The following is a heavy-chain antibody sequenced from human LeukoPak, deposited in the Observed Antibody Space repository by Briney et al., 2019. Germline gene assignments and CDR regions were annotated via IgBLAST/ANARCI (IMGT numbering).Heavy chain of an antibody. D-gene: IGHD6-13*01. CDR1: GGTFSSYA. V-gene: IGHV1-24*01. CDR2: FDPEDGET. Sequence: ASVKVSCKASGGTFSSYAISWVRQAPGQGLEWMGGFDPEDGETIYAQKFQGRVTVTEDTSTDTAYMELSSLRSEDTAVYYCATAIPYSSSWYTDYWGQGTLVTVSS. CDR3: ATAIPYSSSWYTDY. J-gene: IGHJ4*02.